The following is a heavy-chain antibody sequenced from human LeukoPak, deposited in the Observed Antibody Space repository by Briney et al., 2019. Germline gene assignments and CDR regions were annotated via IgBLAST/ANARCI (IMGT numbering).Heavy chain of an antibody. CDR2: ISHTGNT. J-gene: IGHJ4*02. V-gene: IGHV4-38-2*02. D-gene: IGHD4-23*01. CDR1: GYSISSVYY. CDR3: ASHHGGKHSQVDY. Sequence: SETLSLTCTVSGYSISSVYYWAWIRQPPGKGLEWIGSISHTGNTYYNPSLKSRVTISVDTSKNQFSLKLTSVTAADTAVYYCASHHGGKHSQVDYWGQGALVTVSS.